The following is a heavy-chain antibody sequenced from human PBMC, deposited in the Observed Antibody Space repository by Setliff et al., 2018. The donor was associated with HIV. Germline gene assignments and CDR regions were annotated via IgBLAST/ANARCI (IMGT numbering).Heavy chain of an antibody. CDR3: VRDRSLRFSQSPSLHYFDV. CDR2: IYYSGST. Sequence: PSETLSLTCTVSGGSITSSNYFWGWIRQPPGKGLEWIGSIYYSGSTYYNPSLKSRVTISVDTSKNQFSLRLTSVTAADTAVYYCVRDRSLRFSQSPSLHYFDVWGQGILVTVSS. CDR1: GGSITSSNYF. V-gene: IGHV4-39*07. J-gene: IGHJ3*01.